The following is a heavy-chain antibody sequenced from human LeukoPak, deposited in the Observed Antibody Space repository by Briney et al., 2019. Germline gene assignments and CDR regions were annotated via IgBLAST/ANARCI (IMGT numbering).Heavy chain of an antibody. V-gene: IGHV4-59*01. J-gene: IGHJ6*03. D-gene: IGHD3-3*01. CDR1: GGSISSYY. CDR3: ARTYYDFWSGYYEAYYYYYYMDV. Sequence: PSETLSLTCTVSGGSISSYYWSWIRQPPGKGLEWIGYIYYSGSTNYNPSLKSRVTIPVDTSKNQFSLKLSSVTAADTAVYYCARTYYDFWSGYYEAYYYYYYMDVWGKGTTVTVSS. CDR2: IYYSGST.